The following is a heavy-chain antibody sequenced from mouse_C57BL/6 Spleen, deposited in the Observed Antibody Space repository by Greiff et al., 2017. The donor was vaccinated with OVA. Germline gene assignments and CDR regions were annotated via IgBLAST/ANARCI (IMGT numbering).Heavy chain of an antibody. V-gene: IGHV5-6*01. CDR3: ARHETGYGNPAWFAY. CDR1: GFTFSSYG. CDR2: ISSGGSYT. D-gene: IGHD2-1*01. Sequence: EVQVVESGGDLVKPGGSLKLSCAASGFTFSSYGMSWVRQTPDKRLEWVATISSGGSYTYYPDSVKGRFTISRDNAKNTLYLQMSSLKSEDTAMYYCARHETGYGNPAWFAYWGQGTLVTVSA. J-gene: IGHJ3*01.